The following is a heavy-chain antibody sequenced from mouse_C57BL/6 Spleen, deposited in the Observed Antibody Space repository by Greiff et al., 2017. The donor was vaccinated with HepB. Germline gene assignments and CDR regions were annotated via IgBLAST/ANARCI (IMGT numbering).Heavy chain of an antibody. V-gene: IGHV1-82*01. CDR2: IYPGDGDT. D-gene: IGHD2-3*01. J-gene: IGHJ2*01. CDR3: ARWLLRGEFDY. Sequence: QLKESGPELVKPGASVKISCKASGYAFSSSWMNWVKQRPGKGLEWIGRIYPGDGDTNYNGKFKGKATLTADKSSSTAYMQLSSLTSEDSAVYFCARWLLRGEFDYWGQGTTLTVSS. CDR1: GYAFSSSW.